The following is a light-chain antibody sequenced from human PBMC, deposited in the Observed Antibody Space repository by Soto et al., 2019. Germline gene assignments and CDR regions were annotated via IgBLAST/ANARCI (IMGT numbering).Light chain of an antibody. Sequence: EIVLTQSPGTLSLSPGERATLSCRASQSVSSSYLAWYQQKPGQAPRLLIYDASSRATGIPDRFSGSGSGTDFTLTISRLEPEDFAVYYCQQYGASLWTFGHGTKVEIK. CDR3: QQYGASLWT. CDR2: DAS. J-gene: IGKJ1*01. CDR1: QSVSSSY. V-gene: IGKV3-20*01.